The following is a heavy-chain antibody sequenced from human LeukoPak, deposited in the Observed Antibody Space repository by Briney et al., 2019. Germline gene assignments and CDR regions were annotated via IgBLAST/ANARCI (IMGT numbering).Heavy chain of an antibody. CDR3: AAAVGIVVVPAAVDY. D-gene: IGHD2-2*01. Sequence: SVKVSCKASGFTFTSSAMQWVRQARGQRLEWIGWIVVSSGNTNYAQKFQERVTITRDMSTSTAYMELSSPRSEDTAVYYCAAAVGIVVVPAAVDYWGQGTLVTVSS. CDR2: IVVSSGNT. CDR1: GFTFTSSA. J-gene: IGHJ4*02. V-gene: IGHV1-58*02.